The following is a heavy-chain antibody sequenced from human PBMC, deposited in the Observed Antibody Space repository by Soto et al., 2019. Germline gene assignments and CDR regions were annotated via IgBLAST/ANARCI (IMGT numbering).Heavy chain of an antibody. CDR3: ARPLWRDDYNWGYFDL. CDR1: GFTFSSYA. D-gene: IGHD4-4*01. J-gene: IGHJ2*01. V-gene: IGHV3-30-3*01. CDR2: ISYDGSNK. Sequence: QVQLVESGGGVVQPGRSLRLSCAASGFTFSSYAMHWVRQAPGKGLEWVAVISYDGSNKYYADSLKGRFTISRDNSKNTMYLQMNSLRLEDTAVYYCARPLWRDDYNWGYFDLWGRGTLVTVSS.